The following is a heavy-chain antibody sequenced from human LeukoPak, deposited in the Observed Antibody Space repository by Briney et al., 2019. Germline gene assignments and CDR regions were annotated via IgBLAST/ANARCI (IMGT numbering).Heavy chain of an antibody. D-gene: IGHD2-8*02. V-gene: IGHV3-30*18. CDR2: ISYDGSNK. CDR3: AKDPIWWNYFDY. Sequence: PGRSLRLSCAASGFTFSRHGMHWVRQAPGKGLEWVAVISYDGSNKHYADSVKGRFTISRDNSKNTLYLRMNSLRAEDTAVYYCAKDPIWWNYFDYWGQGTLVTVSS. J-gene: IGHJ4*02. CDR1: GFTFSRHG.